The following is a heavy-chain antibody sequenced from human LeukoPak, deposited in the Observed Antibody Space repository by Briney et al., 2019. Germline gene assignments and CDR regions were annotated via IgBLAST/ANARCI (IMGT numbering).Heavy chain of an antibody. CDR1: GYSFTSYW. D-gene: IGHD2-2*01. CDR2: IYPGDSDT. CDR3: ARHRYCSSTSCSYYYYYMDV. V-gene: IGHV5-51*01. Sequence: GESLKISYKGSGYSFTSYWICWVRQMPGKPLEWRGIIYPGDSDTRYSPSLQGQLTISAHKSISTSYLQWSSLKASDTAMYYCARHRYCSSTSCSYYYYYMDVWGKGTTVTVSS. J-gene: IGHJ6*03.